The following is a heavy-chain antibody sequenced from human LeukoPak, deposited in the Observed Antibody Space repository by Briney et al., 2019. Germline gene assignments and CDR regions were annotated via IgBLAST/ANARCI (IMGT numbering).Heavy chain of an antibody. D-gene: IGHD4-17*01. CDR3: ATRTTEVTTNYYYYYYMDV. CDR1: GGSISSYY. Sequence: SQTLSLTCTVSGGSISSYYWSWIRQPPGKGLEWIGYIYYSGSTNYNPSLKSRVTISVDTSKNQFSLKLSSVTAADTAVYYCATRTTEVTTNYYYYYYMDVWGKGTTVTVSS. CDR2: IYYSGST. V-gene: IGHV4-59*01. J-gene: IGHJ6*03.